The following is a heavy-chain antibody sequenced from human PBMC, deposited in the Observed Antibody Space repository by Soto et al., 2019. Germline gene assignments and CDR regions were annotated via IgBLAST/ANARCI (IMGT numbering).Heavy chain of an antibody. CDR2: VYQRGRT. CDR1: GYSISTAYY. Sequence: SETLSLTLTVSGYSISTAYYWGWIRQPPGKGLEWIGSVYQRGRTDYNPSLKSRVFISVDASKNHFSLTLNSVTAADTAVYYCVGPYGSGTYDWFAPGGQGILVTVSS. J-gene: IGHJ5*02. D-gene: IGHD3-10*01. CDR3: VGPYGSGTYDWFAP. V-gene: IGHV4-38-2*02.